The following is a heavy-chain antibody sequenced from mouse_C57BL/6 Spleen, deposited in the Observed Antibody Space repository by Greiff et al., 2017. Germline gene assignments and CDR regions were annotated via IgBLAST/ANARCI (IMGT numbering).Heavy chain of an antibody. V-gene: IGHV1-69*01. CDR1: GYTFPSSW. CDR2: IYPSDSYP. Sequence: QVQLQQPGAELVMPGASVKLSCKASGYTFPSSWMHWVKQRPGQGLEWIGEIYPSDSYPNYNQKFKGKSTLTVDKSSSTAYMQLSSLTSEDSAVYYCARGNGNFAYWGQGTLVTVSA. D-gene: IGHD2-1*01. CDR3: ARGNGNFAY. J-gene: IGHJ3*01.